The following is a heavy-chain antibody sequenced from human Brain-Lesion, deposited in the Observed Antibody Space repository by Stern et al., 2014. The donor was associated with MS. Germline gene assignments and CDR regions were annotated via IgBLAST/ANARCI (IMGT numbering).Heavy chain of an antibody. Sequence: QVQLVESGAEVKKPGASVKVSCKVSGYTLTELSMHWVRQAPGKGLEWMGGFDTEDGEPIYAQKFQGRVTMTEDTSTDTAYRELSSLRSEDTAVYYCATDRDDFRSGYSAPTKGYGPDVWGQGTTVTGTS. CDR1: GYTLTELS. D-gene: IGHD3-3*01. CDR2: FDTEDGEP. V-gene: IGHV1-24*01. J-gene: IGHJ6*02. CDR3: ATDRDDFRSGYSAPTKGYGPDV.